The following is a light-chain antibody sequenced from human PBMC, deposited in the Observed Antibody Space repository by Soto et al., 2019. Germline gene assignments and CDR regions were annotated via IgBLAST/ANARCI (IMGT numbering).Light chain of an antibody. CDR3: QQRSRWPIT. CDR1: QSVDSN. J-gene: IGKJ5*01. V-gene: IGKV3-11*01. CDR2: DVS. Sequence: DIVLTQSPGILSLSPGERATLSCRASQSVDSNLAWLQQRPGLPPRLLFYDVSNRATGIPARFSVSGSGTDFTLTISNLEPEDFTVYYCQQRSRWPITFGQGTRLEIK.